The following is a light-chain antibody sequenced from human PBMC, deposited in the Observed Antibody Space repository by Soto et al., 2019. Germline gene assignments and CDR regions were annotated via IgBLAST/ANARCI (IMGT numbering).Light chain of an antibody. Sequence: DIQMAQSPSSLSASVGDRVTITCQASQDISNYLNWYQQKPGKAPKLLIYDASNLETGVPSRFSGSGSGTDFTLKISRVEAEDVGVYYCMQALQTPITFGQGTKVDIK. CDR1: QDISNY. V-gene: IGKV1-33*01. J-gene: IGKJ1*01. CDR3: MQALQTPIT. CDR2: DAS.